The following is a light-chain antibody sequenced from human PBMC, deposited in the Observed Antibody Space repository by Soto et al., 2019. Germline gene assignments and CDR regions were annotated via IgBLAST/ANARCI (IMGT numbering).Light chain of an antibody. Sequence: QLVLTQPPSVSGAPGERVTISCTGSSSDIGAGYRVRWYQQVPGTAPKLLIYFNNQRPSGVPDRFSGSKSGTSASLAISGLQSEDEAQYYCAAWDDSLNGPVFGGGTKLTVL. CDR3: AAWDDSLNGPV. CDR2: FNN. CDR1: SSDIGAGYR. V-gene: IGLV1-44*01. J-gene: IGLJ3*02.